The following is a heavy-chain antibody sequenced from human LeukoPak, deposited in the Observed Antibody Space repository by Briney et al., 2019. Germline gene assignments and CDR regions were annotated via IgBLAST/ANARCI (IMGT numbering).Heavy chain of an antibody. D-gene: IGHD3-3*01. J-gene: IGHJ5*02. CDR2: IYYSGST. Sequence: ASETLSLTCSVSGRSISSSSYYWGWIRQPPGKGLEWIGSIYYSGSTYYNPSLKSRVTISVDTSKNQFSLKLSSVTAADTAVYYCAREVIYDFWSGYSDNWFDPWGQGTLVTVSS. CDR1: GRSISSSSYY. CDR3: AREVIYDFWSGYSDNWFDP. V-gene: IGHV4-39*07.